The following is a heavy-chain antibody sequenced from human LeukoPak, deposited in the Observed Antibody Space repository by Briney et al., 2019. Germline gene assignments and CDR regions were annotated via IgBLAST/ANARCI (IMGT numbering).Heavy chain of an antibody. CDR3: ARSFMIVVSSPIDY. J-gene: IGHJ4*02. V-gene: IGHV3-64*01. D-gene: IGHD3-22*01. CDR2: ISSNGGST. Sequence: GSLRLSCAASGFTFSSYAMHWVRQAPGKGLEYVSAISSNGGSTYYANSVKGRFTISRDNSKNTLYLQMGSLRAEDMAVYYCARSFMIVVSSPIDYWGQGTLVTVSS. CDR1: GFTFSSYA.